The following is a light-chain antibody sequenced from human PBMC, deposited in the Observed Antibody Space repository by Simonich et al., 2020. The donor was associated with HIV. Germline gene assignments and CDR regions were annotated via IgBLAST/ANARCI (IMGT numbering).Light chain of an antibody. J-gene: IGLJ2*01. Sequence: QSVLTQPPSASGTPGQRVRSSCSGSTSNIGRNTVNWYQQLPGTAPKLLIYSNNQRPAGVPARFSGSKSGTSASLAISGLQSEDEADYYCAAWDDSLNGVVFGGGTKLSVL. CDR2: SNN. CDR1: TSNIGRNT. CDR3: AAWDDSLNGVV. V-gene: IGLV1-44*01.